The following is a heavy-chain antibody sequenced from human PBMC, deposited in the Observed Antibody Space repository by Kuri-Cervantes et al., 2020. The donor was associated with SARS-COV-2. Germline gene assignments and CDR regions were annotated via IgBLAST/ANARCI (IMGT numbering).Heavy chain of an antibody. CDR3: ARAPYYDFWSGTSTDAFDI. CDR2: ISAYNGNT. Sequence: ASVQVSCKASGYTFTSYGISWVRQAPGQGLEWMGWISAYNGNTNYAQKLRGRVTMTTDTSTSTAYMELSSLRSEDTAVYYCARAPYYDFWSGTSTDAFDIWGQGTMVTVSS. V-gene: IGHV1-18*01. D-gene: IGHD3-3*01. CDR1: GYTFTSYG. J-gene: IGHJ3*02.